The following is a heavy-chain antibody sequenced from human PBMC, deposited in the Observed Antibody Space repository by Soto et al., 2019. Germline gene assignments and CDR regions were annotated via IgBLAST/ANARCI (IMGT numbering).Heavy chain of an antibody. CDR3: ARSDCSGGSCYSYYFDF. Sequence: QGQLVQSGAEVKKPGASVKVSCKASGYTFTSYGISWVRQAPGQGLEWMGWISAYNGNTNYAQKLQGRVTMTTDTSTSTAYMELRSLRSDHTAVYYCARSDCSGGSCYSYYFDFWGQGTLVTVSS. V-gene: IGHV1-18*01. CDR1: GYTFTSYG. D-gene: IGHD2-15*01. CDR2: ISAYNGNT. J-gene: IGHJ4*02.